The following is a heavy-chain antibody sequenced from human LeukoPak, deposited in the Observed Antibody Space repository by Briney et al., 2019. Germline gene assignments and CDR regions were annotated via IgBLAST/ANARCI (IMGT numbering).Heavy chain of an antibody. CDR3: ARLRYSSGWYPFDY. CDR1: GYTFTSYG. D-gene: IGHD6-19*01. CDR2: IYPGDSDT. Sequence: GASLKISCKGSGYTFTSYGIGWGRQVPGKGLEWMGIIYPGDSDTRYSPSFQGQVTISADKSISTAYLQWSSLKASDTAMYYCARLRYSSGWYPFDYWGQGTLVTVSS. V-gene: IGHV5-51*01. J-gene: IGHJ4*02.